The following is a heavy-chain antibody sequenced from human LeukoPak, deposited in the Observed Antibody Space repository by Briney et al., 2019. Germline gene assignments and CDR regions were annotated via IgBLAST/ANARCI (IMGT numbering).Heavy chain of an antibody. D-gene: IGHD2-15*01. V-gene: IGHV4-38-2*02. CDR1: GYSISRGYY. CDR3: ARDASLGGGPTDGFDL. Sequence: SETLSLTCAVSGYSISRGYYWGWTRQAPGKGLELIGSIHHTGKTYYHPSLKSRVTISIDTSKNQFSLKVTYVTAADTAVYFCARDASLGGGPTDGFDLWGRGTLVTVSS. J-gene: IGHJ3*01. CDR2: IHHTGKT.